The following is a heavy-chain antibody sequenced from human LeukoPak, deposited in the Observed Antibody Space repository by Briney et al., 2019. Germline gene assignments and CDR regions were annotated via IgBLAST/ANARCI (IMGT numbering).Heavy chain of an antibody. CDR3: ARLLYYDFWSGYYGFFDY. D-gene: IGHD3-3*01. J-gene: IGHJ4*02. V-gene: IGHV4-59*12. Sequence: SETLSLTCTVSGGSINNYYWSWIRQPPGKGLEWIGYIHYSGSTSYNPSLKSRVTISVDTSKNQFSLKLSSVTAADTAVYYCARLLYYDFWSGYYGFFDYWGQGTLVTVSS. CDR2: IHYSGST. CDR1: GGSINNYY.